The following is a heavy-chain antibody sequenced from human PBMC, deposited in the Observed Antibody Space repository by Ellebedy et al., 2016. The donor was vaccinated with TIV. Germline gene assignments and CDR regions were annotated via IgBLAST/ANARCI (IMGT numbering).Heavy chain of an antibody. J-gene: IGHJ6*03. V-gene: IGHV1-69*13. D-gene: IGHD3-3*01. Sequence: SVKVSCXASGGTFSSYAISWVRQAPGQGLEWMGGIIPIFGTANYAQKFQGRVTITADESTSTAYMELSSLRSEDTAVYYCARKRDDFWSGAYYYYMDVWGKGTTVTVSS. CDR3: ARKRDDFWSGAYYYYMDV. CDR1: GGTFSSYA. CDR2: IIPIFGTA.